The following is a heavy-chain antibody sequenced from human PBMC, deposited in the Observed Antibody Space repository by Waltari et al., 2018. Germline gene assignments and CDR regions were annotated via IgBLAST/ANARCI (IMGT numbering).Heavy chain of an antibody. V-gene: IGHV1-2*02. CDR1: GYTCTGPY. D-gene: IGHD5-12*01. CDR3: ARIMVATYFY. J-gene: IGHJ4*02. CDR2: INPNSGGT. Sequence: QAQLVRSGAAVKKAGAPVKVSCTASGYTCTGPYMHWVRQAPGQGLEWMGWINPNSGGTNYAQKFQGRVTMTRDTSISTAHMELSRLRSDDTAVYYCARIMVATYFYWGQGTLVTVSS.